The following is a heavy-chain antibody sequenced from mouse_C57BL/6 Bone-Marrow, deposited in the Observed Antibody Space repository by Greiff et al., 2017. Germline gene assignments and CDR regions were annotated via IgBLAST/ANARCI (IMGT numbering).Heavy chain of an antibody. J-gene: IGHJ4*01. CDR1: GFNIKDDY. CDR3: TTRQLDHYYAMDY. D-gene: IGHD6-1*02. V-gene: IGHV14-4*01. CDR2: IDPENGDT. Sequence: EVQLQESGAELVRPGASVKLSCTASGFNIKDDYMHWVKQRPEQGLEWIGWIDPENGDTEYASKFQGKATITADTSSNTAYLQLRSLTSEDTAVYYCTTRQLDHYYAMDYWGQGTSVTVSS.